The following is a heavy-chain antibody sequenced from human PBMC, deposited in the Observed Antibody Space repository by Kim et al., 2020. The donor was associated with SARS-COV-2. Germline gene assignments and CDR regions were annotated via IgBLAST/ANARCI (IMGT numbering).Heavy chain of an antibody. CDR1: GGSFSGYY. J-gene: IGHJ5*02. CDR3: ASSPTSVQDIVVVVAATRAYWFDP. V-gene: IGHV4-34*01. CDR2: INHSGST. D-gene: IGHD2-15*01. Sequence: SETLSLTCAVYGGSFSGYYWSWIRQPPGKGLEWIGEINHSGSTNYNPSLKSRVTISVDTSKNQFSLKLSSVTAADTAVYYCASSPTSVQDIVVVVAATRAYWFDPWGQGTLVTVSS.